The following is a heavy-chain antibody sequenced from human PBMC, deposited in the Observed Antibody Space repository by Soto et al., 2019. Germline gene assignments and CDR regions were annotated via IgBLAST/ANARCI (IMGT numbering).Heavy chain of an antibody. CDR1: GYTFTSYG. D-gene: IGHD3-16*02. Sequence: QVQLVQSGAEVKKPGASVKVSCKASGYTFTSYGISWVRQAPGQGLEWMGWISAYNGNTNYAQKLQGRVNMTTDTSTSTAYMELRSLRSDDTAVYYCARDSGPNYDYVWGSYRDFDYWGQGTLVTVSS. CDR2: ISAYNGNT. V-gene: IGHV1-18*01. J-gene: IGHJ4*02. CDR3: ARDSGPNYDYVWGSYRDFDY.